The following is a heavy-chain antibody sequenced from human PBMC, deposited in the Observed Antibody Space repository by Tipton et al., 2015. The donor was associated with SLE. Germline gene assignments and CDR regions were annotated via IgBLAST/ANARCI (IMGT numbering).Heavy chain of an antibody. J-gene: IGHJ4*02. V-gene: IGHV4-39*07. Sequence: TLSLTCTVSGGSISTSSYYWAWIRQPPGKGLECIGNINYSGTTSYNPSLRSRVTMSVDTSQNQFSLKLNSVTAADTAVYYCARHRLDYDYVWGSYRYFDYWGQGILVTVSS. CDR1: GGSISTSSYY. D-gene: IGHD3-16*02. CDR2: INYSGTT. CDR3: ARHRLDYDYVWGSYRYFDY.